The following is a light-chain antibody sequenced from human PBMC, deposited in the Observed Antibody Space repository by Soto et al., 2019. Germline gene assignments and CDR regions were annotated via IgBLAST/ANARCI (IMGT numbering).Light chain of an antibody. CDR3: QQYGSSPFT. J-gene: IGKJ3*01. CDR1: QTVSNNY. Sequence: DIVLTQSPGTLSLSPGERATLSCRASQTVSNNYLAWYQQKPGQAPRLLIYDASSRATGIPDRFSGSGFGTGFTLTISRLEPEDFAVYYCQQYGSSPFTFGPGTKVEIK. CDR2: DAS. V-gene: IGKV3-20*01.